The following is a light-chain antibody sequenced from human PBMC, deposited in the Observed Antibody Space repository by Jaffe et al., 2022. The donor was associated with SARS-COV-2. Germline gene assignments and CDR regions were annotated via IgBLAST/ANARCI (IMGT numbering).Light chain of an antibody. V-gene: IGLV2-23*01. CDR2: EGT. Sequence: QSALTQPASVSGSPGQSITISCTGTSSDVGNYNLVSWYQHHPGKAPKLMIYEGTKRPSGVSNRFSGSKSGNTASLTISGLQAEDEADYFCCSYTGGSTYVFGTGTKVTVL. J-gene: IGLJ1*01. CDR3: CSYTGGSTYV. CDR1: SSDVGNYNL.